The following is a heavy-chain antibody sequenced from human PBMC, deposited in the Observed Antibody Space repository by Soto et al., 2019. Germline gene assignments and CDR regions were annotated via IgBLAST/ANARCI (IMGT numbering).Heavy chain of an antibody. J-gene: IGHJ6*03. D-gene: IGHD2-15*01. CDR2: MNPNSGNT. Sequence: ASVKVSCKASGYTFTSYDINWVRQATGQGLEWVGWMNPNSGNTGYAQKFQGRVTMTRNTSISTAYMELSSLRSEDTAVYYCARGADIGGYYYYMDVWGKGTTVTVS. V-gene: IGHV1-8*01. CDR1: GYTFTSYD. CDR3: ARGADIGGYYYYMDV.